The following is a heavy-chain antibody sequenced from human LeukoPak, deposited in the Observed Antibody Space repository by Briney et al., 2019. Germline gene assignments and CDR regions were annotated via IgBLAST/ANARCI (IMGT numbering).Heavy chain of an antibody. CDR2: ITSGDTT. J-gene: IGHJ4*02. Sequence: GGSLRLSCAATGFTFSSYAMSWVRQVPGKGLEWVSGITSGDTTYYADSVKGRFTISRDNSKNMLYLQMNSLRAEDTAVYHCARAYGSSWYDYWGQGTLVTVSS. CDR3: ARAYGSSWYDY. D-gene: IGHD6-13*01. V-gene: IGHV3-23*01. CDR1: GFTFSSYA.